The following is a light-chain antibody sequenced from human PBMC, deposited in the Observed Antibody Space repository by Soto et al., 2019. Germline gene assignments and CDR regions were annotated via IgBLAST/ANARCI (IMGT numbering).Light chain of an antibody. CDR1: SREVGGYNY. Sequence: QSVLTPPAPVSGSPGQSITLSCTGTSREVGGYNYVSWYQQHPGKAPKLMIYDVSNRPSGVSNLFSGSKSGNTAFLTISGLQAEDEADYYCSSYTSSSTLLYVFGTGTKVTVL. CDR2: DVS. CDR3: SSYTSSSTLLYV. J-gene: IGLJ1*01. V-gene: IGLV2-14*01.